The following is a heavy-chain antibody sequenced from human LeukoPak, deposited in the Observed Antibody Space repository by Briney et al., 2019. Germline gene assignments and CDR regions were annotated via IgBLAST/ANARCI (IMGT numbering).Heavy chain of an antibody. CDR1: GFTVSSNY. CDR2: IYRGGST. Sequence: GGSVRLSCAASGFTVSSNYMSWVRQAPGKGLEWVSVIYRGGSTYYADSVKGRFTISRDNSKNTLYLQMNSLRAEDTAVYYCAREYYYGSGSYTRPDAFDIWGQGTMVTVSS. V-gene: IGHV3-66*01. D-gene: IGHD3-10*01. J-gene: IGHJ3*02. CDR3: AREYYYGSGSYTRPDAFDI.